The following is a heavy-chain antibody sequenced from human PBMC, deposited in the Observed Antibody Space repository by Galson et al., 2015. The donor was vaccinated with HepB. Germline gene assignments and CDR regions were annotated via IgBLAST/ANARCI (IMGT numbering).Heavy chain of an antibody. V-gene: IGHV7-4-1*02. CDR1: GSTFTSYA. Sequence: SVTVSCKASGSTFTSYAMNWVRQAPGQGLEWMGWINTNTGNPTYAQGFTGRFVFSLDTSVSTAYLQISSLKAGDTAVYYCARPREYSSSSGFQHWGQGTLVTVSS. J-gene: IGHJ1*01. D-gene: IGHD6-13*01. CDR2: INTNTGNP. CDR3: ARPREYSSSSGFQH.